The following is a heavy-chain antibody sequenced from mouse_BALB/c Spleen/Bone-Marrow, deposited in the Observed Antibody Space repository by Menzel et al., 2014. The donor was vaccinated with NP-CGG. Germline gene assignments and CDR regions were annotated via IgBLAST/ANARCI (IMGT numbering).Heavy chain of an antibody. CDR3: ARYNNYGWFAY. Sequence: EVQLVESGPELVKPGASVKISCKTSGYTFTEYTIHWVKQSHGKSLEWIGNINPNIGGTTYNQKFKGKATLTVDMSSSTAYMDLRSLTSEDSAVYYCARYNNYGWFAYWGQGTLVTVSA. CDR2: INPNIGGT. D-gene: IGHD2-12*01. CDR1: GYTFTEYT. V-gene: IGHV1-18*01. J-gene: IGHJ3*01.